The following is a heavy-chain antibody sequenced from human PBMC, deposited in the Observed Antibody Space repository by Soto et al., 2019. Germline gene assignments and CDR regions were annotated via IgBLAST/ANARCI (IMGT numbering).Heavy chain of an antibody. CDR1: GFTFSTYS. CDR2: ISSSSYYI. J-gene: IGHJ4*02. V-gene: IGHV3-21*01. CDR3: TRHFLDGSRWSIDY. Sequence: EVQLVESGGGLVKPGGSLRLSCAASGFTFSTYSMNWVHQAPGKGLEWVSSISSSSYYIYYSDSVRGRFSISREYAKISLSLQMNSLRAEDTAVYYSTRHFLDGSRWSIDYWGQGILV. D-gene: IGHD6-19*01.